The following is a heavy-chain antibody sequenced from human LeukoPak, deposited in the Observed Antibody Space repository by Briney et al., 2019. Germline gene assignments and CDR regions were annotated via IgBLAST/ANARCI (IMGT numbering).Heavy chain of an antibody. Sequence: PGGSLRLSCAASGFTFSSYSMNWVRQAPGKGLEWVSSISSSSSYIYYADSVKGRFTISRDNAKNSLYLQMNSLRAEDTAVYYCARDRRVTTSFMDVWGKGTTVTVSS. CDR1: GFTFSSYS. CDR3: ARDRRVTTSFMDV. D-gene: IGHD5-12*01. V-gene: IGHV3-21*01. CDR2: ISSSSSYI. J-gene: IGHJ6*03.